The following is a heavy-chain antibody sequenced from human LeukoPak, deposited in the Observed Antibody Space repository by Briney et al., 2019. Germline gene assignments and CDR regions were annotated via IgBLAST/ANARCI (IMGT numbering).Heavy chain of an antibody. J-gene: IGHJ4*02. CDR3: ARCQPSWGDFDY. Sequence: PSETLSLTCTVSGGSISSGGYYWSCIRQPPGKCLGWIGYIYHSGSTYYNPSLKSRVTISVDRSKNQFSLKLSSVTAADTAVYYCARCQPSWGDFDYWGQGTLVTVSS. CDR2: IYHSGST. V-gene: IGHV4-30-2*01. CDR1: GGSISSGGYY. D-gene: IGHD3-16*01.